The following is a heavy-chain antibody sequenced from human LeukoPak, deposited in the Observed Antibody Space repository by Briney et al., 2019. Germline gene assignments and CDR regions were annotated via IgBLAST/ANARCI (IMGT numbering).Heavy chain of an antibody. Sequence: GASVKVSCKASGYTFTGYYMHWVRQAPGQGLEWMGRINPNSGGTNYAQKFQGRVTMTRDTSIGTAYMELSRLRSDDTAVYYCARDLSRIAVAGTGSGYWGQGTLVTVSS. CDR1: GYTFTGYY. CDR2: INPNSGGT. V-gene: IGHV1-2*06. D-gene: IGHD6-19*01. CDR3: ARDLSRIAVAGTGSGY. J-gene: IGHJ4*02.